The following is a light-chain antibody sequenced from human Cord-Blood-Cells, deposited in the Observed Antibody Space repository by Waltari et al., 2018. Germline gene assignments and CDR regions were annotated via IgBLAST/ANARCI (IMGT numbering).Light chain of an antibody. CDR2: EVS. V-gene: IGLV2-14*01. Sequence: QSALTQPASVSGSPGQSITISCTGTSSDVGGYNYVSWYQQHPGKAPKLMIYEVSNLPSGVSNRFSRSKSGNTASLTISGLQADDEADYYCSSYTSSSTLYVFGTGTKVTVL. CDR1: SSDVGGYNY. CDR3: SSYTSSSTLYV. J-gene: IGLJ1*01.